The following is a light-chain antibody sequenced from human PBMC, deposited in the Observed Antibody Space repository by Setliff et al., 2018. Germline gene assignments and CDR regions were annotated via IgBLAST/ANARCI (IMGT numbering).Light chain of an antibody. CDR2: DAS. Sequence: AIQLTQSPASLSASVGDSVTISCRASQGITNGLAWYQQKQGKPPRVLIYDASSLESGVPSRFSGSGSGTDFTLTINSLQPEDFATYYCQQFKIYPLTFGGGTKVDIK. V-gene: IGKV1-13*02. CDR1: QGITNG. CDR3: QQFKIYPLT. J-gene: IGKJ4*01.